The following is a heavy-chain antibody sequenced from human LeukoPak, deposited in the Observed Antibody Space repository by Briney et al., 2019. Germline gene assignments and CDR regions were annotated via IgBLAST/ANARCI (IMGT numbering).Heavy chain of an antibody. V-gene: IGHV4-4*09. CDR1: GGSISSYY. CDR2: IYTSGST. J-gene: IGHJ6*03. D-gene: IGHD3-10*01. Sequence: PSKTLSLTCTVSGGSISSYYWSWIRQPPGKGLEWIGYIYTSGSTNYNPSLKSRVTISVDTSKNQFSLKLSSVTAADTAVYYCARTIAYYYYYMDVWGKGTTVTVSS. CDR3: ARTIAYYYYYMDV.